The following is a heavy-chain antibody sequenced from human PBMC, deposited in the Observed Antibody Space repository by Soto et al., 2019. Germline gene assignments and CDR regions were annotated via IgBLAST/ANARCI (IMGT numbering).Heavy chain of an antibody. D-gene: IGHD1-7*01. J-gene: IGHJ5*02. CDR3: ARGGRNWNSHNWFDP. Sequence: PSETLSLTCNVSGGSISTADYYWSWIRQPPGKGLEWIGYIYHRGSTYYNPSLESRVTISIDTSKNQFSLKLSSVTAADTAVYYCARGGRNWNSHNWFDPWGQGTLVTVSS. CDR1: GGSISTADYY. V-gene: IGHV4-30-4*01. CDR2: IYHRGST.